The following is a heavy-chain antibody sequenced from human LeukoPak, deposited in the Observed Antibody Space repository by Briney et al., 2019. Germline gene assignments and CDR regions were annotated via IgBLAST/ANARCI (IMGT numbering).Heavy chain of an antibody. J-gene: IGHJ3*02. D-gene: IGHD2-2*03. CDR2: ISYDGSNK. Sequence: GGSLRLSCAVSGFTFSSYAMHWVRQAPGKGLEWVTVISYDGSNKYYADSVKGRFTISRDNSKNTLYLQMNSLRAEDTAVYYCARVDDLDAFDMWGQGTMVTVSS. V-gene: IGHV3-30-3*01. CDR3: ARVDDLDAFDM. CDR1: GFTFSSYA.